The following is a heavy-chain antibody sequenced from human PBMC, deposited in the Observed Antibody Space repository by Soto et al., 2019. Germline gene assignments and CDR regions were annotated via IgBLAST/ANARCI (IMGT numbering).Heavy chain of an antibody. CDR3: ARDIDEDTIFGVVIYHSSPQPNRYMDV. J-gene: IGHJ6*03. CDR1: GFTFSSYS. D-gene: IGHD3-3*01. V-gene: IGHV3-21*01. CDR2: ISSSSSYI. Sequence: PGGSLRLSCAASGFTFSSYSMNWVRQAPGKGLEWVSSISSSSSYIYYADSVKGRFTISRDNAKNSLYLQMNSLRAEDTAVYYCARDIDEDTIFGVVIYHSSPQPNRYMDVWGKGTTVTVSS.